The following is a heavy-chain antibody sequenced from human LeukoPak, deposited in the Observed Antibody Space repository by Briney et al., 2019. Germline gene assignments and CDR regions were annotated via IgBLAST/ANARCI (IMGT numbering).Heavy chain of an antibody. CDR1: GYTFTVYY. Sequence: GASVKVSCKASGYTFTVYYMNWVRQAPGQGLEWMGWINPNSGDTHYLQKFQGRVTVTRDTSISTAYMELSRLRPDDTAVYYCARDLANANFDCWGQGTLVTVSS. V-gene: IGHV1-2*02. CDR2: INPNSGDT. CDR3: ARDLANANFDC. J-gene: IGHJ4*02.